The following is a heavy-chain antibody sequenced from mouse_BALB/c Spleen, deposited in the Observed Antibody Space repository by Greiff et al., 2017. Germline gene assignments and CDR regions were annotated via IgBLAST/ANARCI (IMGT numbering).Heavy chain of an antibody. CDR3: AREGSSYCYFDV. Sequence: EVKLVESGGGLVQPGGSLKLSCAASGFTFSSYGMSWVRQTPDKRLELVATINSNGGSTYYPDSVKGRFTISRDNAKNTLYLQMSSLKSEDTAMYYCAREGSSYCYFDVWGAGTTVTVSS. CDR2: INSNGGST. V-gene: IGHV5-6-3*01. CDR1: GFTFSSYG. J-gene: IGHJ1*01. D-gene: IGHD1-1*01.